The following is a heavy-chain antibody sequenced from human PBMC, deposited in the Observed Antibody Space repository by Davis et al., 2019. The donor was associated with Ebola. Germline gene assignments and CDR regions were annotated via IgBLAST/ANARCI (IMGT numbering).Heavy chain of an antibody. CDR3: ARLYCTGGVCYLDY. D-gene: IGHD2-8*02. J-gene: IGHJ4*02. Sequence: GESLKISCAASGFTFSSYAMSWVRQAPGKGLEWVSAISGSGGSTYYADSVKGRFTISRDNSKNTLYLQMNSLRAEDTAVYYCARLYCTGGVCYLDYWGQGTLVTVSS. CDR2: ISGSGGST. CDR1: GFTFSSYA. V-gene: IGHV3-23*01.